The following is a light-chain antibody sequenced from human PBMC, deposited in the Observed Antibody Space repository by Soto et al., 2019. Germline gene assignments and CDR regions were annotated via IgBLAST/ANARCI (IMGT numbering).Light chain of an antibody. Sequence: ENVLTQSPATLSVSPGERATISCRTSHIIGTNLAWYQQKPGQAPRLLIYGAFTSAPGFPFRFRGTGSGSECTLTISSLHSEDGALCYCQQYDKWPYTFGQGTNLEIK. V-gene: IGKV3-15*01. CDR3: QQYDKWPYT. CDR2: GAF. J-gene: IGKJ2*01. CDR1: HIIGTN.